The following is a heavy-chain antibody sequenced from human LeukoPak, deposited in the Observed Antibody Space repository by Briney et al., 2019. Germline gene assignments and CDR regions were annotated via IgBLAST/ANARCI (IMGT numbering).Heavy chain of an antibody. CDR2: IYPGDSDT. D-gene: IGHD1-1*01. Sequence: GESLKISCKGSGYPFTNDLIAWVRQMPGKGLEWMGSIYPGDSDTKDSPSFQCQVTISADNPLSTAYPRCGSPKASVTPMYFRAVPGTSGVYWGQGSLVTVCS. J-gene: IGHJ4*02. CDR3: AVPGTSGVY. V-gene: IGHV5-51*04. CDR1: GYPFTNDL.